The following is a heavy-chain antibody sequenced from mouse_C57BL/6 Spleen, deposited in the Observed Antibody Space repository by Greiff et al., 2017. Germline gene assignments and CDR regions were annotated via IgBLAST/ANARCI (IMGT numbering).Heavy chain of an antibody. CDR1: GYSITSGYY. J-gene: IGHJ1*03. V-gene: IGHV3-6*01. D-gene: IGHD2-3*01. CDR3: ARVDYGYYHWYFDV. Sequence: ESGPGLVKPSQSLSITCSVTGYSITSGYYWNWIRQFPGNKLEWMGYISYDGSNNYNPSLKNRISITRDTSKNQFFLKLNSVTTEDTATYYCARVDYGYYHWYFDVWGTGTTVTVSS. CDR2: ISYDGSN.